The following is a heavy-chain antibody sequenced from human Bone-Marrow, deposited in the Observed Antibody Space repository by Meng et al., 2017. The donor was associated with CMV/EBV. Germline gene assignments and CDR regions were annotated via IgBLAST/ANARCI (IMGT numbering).Heavy chain of an antibody. D-gene: IGHD6-19*01. CDR1: GGSISSSNYY. V-gene: IGHV4-39*07. Sequence: SGGSISSSNYYWGWIRQPPGKGLEWIGSINYSGNTDYNPSLKSRVTISVDTSKNQISLKLNSVAAADTAVYYCARAAGYRSGWYVDYWGQGTLVTVSS. CDR2: INYSGNT. CDR3: ARAAGYRSGWYVDY. J-gene: IGHJ4*02.